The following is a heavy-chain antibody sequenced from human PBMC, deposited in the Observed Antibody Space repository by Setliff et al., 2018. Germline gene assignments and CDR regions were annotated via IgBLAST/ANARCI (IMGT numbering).Heavy chain of an antibody. D-gene: IGHD7-27*01. Sequence: GASVKVSCKASGYTFTGYYMHWVRQAPGQGLEWMGWINPNSGGTNYAQKFQGWVTITRNTSISTAYMELSSLRSEDTAVYYCARGLGSYYYYYMDVWGKGTTVTVSS. CDR3: ARGLGSYYYYYMDV. CDR2: INPNSGGT. CDR1: GYTFTGYY. V-gene: IGHV1-2*04. J-gene: IGHJ6*03.